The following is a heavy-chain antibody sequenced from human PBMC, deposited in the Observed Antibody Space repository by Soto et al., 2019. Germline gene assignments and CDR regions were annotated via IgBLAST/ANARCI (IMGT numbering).Heavy chain of an antibody. CDR2: IRSKAYGGTT. CDR1: GFTFGDYA. V-gene: IGHV3-49*03. J-gene: IGHJ4*02. D-gene: IGHD5-12*01. CDR3: SRVVATSSYYLEY. Sequence: GGSLRLSCTASGFTFGDYAMSWFRQAPGKGLEWVGFIRSKAYGGTTEYAASVKGRFTISRDDTKSIAYLQMNSLKPEDRAVYYCSRVVATSSYYLEYWGQGNLVTVSS.